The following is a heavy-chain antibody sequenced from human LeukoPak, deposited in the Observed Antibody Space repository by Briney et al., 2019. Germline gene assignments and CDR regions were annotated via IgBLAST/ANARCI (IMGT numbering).Heavy chain of an antibody. CDR2: ISSDGNDK. CDR3: TTKVIRGNSGDDYDD. D-gene: IGHD5-12*01. CDR1: GATFRSYG. V-gene: IGHV3-30*03. J-gene: IGHJ4*02. Sequence: GGSLRLPCAASGATFRSYGMHWVRQAPGKGLEWVALISSDGNDKLYGDSVKGRFTISRDDSKSTLYLQMNSLRVEDTAVYYCTTKVIRGNSGDDYDDWGQGTLVTVSS.